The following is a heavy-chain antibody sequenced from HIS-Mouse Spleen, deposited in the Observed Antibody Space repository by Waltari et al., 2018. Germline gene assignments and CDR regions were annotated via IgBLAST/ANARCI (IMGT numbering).Heavy chain of an antibody. V-gene: IGHV4-39*07. CDR1: GGSNSSSSYY. CDR3: AREIPYSSSWYDWYFDL. J-gene: IGHJ2*01. D-gene: IGHD6-13*01. CDR2: IYYSGST. Sequence: QLQLQESGPGLVKPSETLSLTCPVPGGSNSSSSYYWGWIRQPPGKGLEWIGSIYYSGSTYYNPSLKSRVTISVDTSKNQFSLKLSSVTAADTAVYYCAREIPYSSSWYDWYFDLWGRGTLVTVSS.